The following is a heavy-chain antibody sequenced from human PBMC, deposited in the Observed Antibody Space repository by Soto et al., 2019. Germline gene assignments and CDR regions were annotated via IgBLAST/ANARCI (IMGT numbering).Heavy chain of an antibody. J-gene: IGHJ6*02. CDR1: GYTFTSYD. CDR2: MNPNSGNT. Sequence: GASVKVSCKASGYTFTSYDINWVRQATGQGLEWMGWMNPNSGNTGYAQKFQGRVTMTRNTSISTAYMELSSLRSEDTAVYYCARGHSSSSWFRVYYYYGMDVWGQGTTVTVSS. V-gene: IGHV1-8*01. D-gene: IGHD6-6*01. CDR3: ARGHSSSSWFRVYYYYGMDV.